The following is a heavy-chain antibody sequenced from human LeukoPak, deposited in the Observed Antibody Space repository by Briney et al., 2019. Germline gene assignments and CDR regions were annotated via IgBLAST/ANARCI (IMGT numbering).Heavy chain of an antibody. CDR2: IYPGDSDT. D-gene: IGHD3-22*01. CDR3: ASSYYYDSSGYFDY. V-gene: IGHV5-51*01. CDR1: GYGFTTYW. Sequence: GGALQISCKGSGYGFTTYWIAGGRQMPGKGLEWMGIIYPGDSDTRYSPSFQGQVTISADKSISTAYLQWSSLKASDTAMYYCASSYYYDSSGYFDYWGQGTLVTVSS. J-gene: IGHJ4*02.